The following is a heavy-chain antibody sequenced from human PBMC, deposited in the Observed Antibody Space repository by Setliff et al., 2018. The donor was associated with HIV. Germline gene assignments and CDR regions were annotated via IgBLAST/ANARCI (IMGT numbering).Heavy chain of an antibody. CDR2: IYYSGST. D-gene: IGHD5-12*01. Sequence: ASETLSLTCSVSGGSISSYYWSWIRQPPGKGLDWIGYIYYSGSTSYSPSLKSRVSISVDTSKNQFSLRLNSVTAADTAVYYCARHRDPPGTRWIFYYYYMDLWGEGTTVTVSS. CDR1: GGSISSYY. CDR3: ARHRDPPGTRWIFYYYYMDL. J-gene: IGHJ6*03. V-gene: IGHV4-59*08.